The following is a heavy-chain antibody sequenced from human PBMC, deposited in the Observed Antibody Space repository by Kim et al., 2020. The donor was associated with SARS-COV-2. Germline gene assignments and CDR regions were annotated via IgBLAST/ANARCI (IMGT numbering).Heavy chain of an antibody. D-gene: IGHD3-22*01. V-gene: IGHV2-5*02. CDR3: AHSHDRSGYYRVYFDY. CDR2: IYWDDGK. J-gene: IGHJ4*02. Sequence: SGPTLVKSTQTLTLTCTFSGFSLSSRGVGVGWIRQPPGKALEWLAFIYWDDGKRYSPSLNSRLTIIKDTSKNQVVLIMTSMDPVDTATYYCAHSHDRSGYYRVYFDYWGQGTLVTVSS. CDR1: GFSLSSRGVG.